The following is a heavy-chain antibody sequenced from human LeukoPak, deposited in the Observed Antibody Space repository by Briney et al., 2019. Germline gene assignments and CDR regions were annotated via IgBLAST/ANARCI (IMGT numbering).Heavy chain of an antibody. Sequence: GGSLRLSCAASGFTFSSYAMSWVRQAPGKGLEWVSTISGSGGTTYYADSVKGRFTISRDNSKNTLYLQMNSLRAEDTAVYYCAKDRIAATSTPEYWGQGTLVTVSS. V-gene: IGHV3-23*01. CDR2: ISGSGGTT. J-gene: IGHJ4*02. CDR3: AKDRIAATSTPEY. CDR1: GFTFSSYA. D-gene: IGHD6-13*01.